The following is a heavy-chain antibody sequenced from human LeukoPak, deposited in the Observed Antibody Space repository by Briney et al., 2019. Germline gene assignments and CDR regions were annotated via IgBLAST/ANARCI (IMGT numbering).Heavy chain of an antibody. V-gene: IGHV5-51*01. CDR2: IYPGDSDT. D-gene: IGHD3-9*01. CDR1: GYSFTSYW. CDR3: ARSLRYFDWLLPDGDAFDF. J-gene: IGHJ3*01. Sequence: GESLKISCKGSGYSFTSYWIGWVRKMPGKGLEWMGIIYPGDSDTRYSPSFQGQVTISADKSISTAYLQWSSLKASDTAMYYCARSLRYFDWLLPDGDAFDFWGQGTMVTVSS.